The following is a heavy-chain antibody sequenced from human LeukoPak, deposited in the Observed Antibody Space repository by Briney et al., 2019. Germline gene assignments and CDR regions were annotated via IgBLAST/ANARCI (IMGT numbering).Heavy chain of an antibody. V-gene: IGHV3-48*03. CDR2: ISSSGSTM. D-gene: IGHD4-17*01. CDR3: ARVQVTVTTLDY. Sequence: PGGSLRLSCAASGFTFSSYEVNWVSQAPGKGLEWVSYISSSGSTMYYADSVKGRFTVSRDNAKNSLFLQMNSLRAEDTAVYHCARVQVTVTTLDYWGQGALVTVSS. CDR1: GFTFSSYE. J-gene: IGHJ4*02.